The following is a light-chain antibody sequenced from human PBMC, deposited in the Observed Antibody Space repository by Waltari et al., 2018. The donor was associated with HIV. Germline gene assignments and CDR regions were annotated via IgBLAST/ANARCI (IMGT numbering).Light chain of an antibody. V-gene: IGLV2-14*01. CDR1: SRDVGGCNY. J-gene: IGLJ1*01. CDR3: LSYTTSSTYV. Sequence: QSALTQPVPVSGSPGQSITIPCTGTSRDVGGCNYVSWYQQHPDKAPKLMIYEVSNRPSGVSHRFSGSKSANTASLTISGLQAEDEADYYCLSYTTSSTYVFGTGTKVTVL. CDR2: EVS.